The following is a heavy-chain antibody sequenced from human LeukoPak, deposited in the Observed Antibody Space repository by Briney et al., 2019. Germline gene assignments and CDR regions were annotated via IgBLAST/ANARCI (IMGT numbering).Heavy chain of an antibody. CDR1: GYTFTGYY. Sequence: GASVKVSCKASGYTFTGYYMHWVRQAPGQGLEWMGRINPNSGGTNYAQKFQGRVTMTEDTSTDTAYMELSSLRSEDTAVYYCAAGRWEHLWGYWGQGTLVTVSS. J-gene: IGHJ4*02. CDR3: AAGRWEHLWGY. V-gene: IGHV1-2*06. D-gene: IGHD3-16*01. CDR2: INPNSGGT.